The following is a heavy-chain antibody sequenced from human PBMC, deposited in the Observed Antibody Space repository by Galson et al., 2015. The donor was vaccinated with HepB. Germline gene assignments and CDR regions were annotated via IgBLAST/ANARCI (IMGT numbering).Heavy chain of an antibody. CDR2: MNPNSGNT. CDR1: GYTFTSYD. D-gene: IGHD4-11*01. V-gene: IGHV1-8*01. Sequence: SVKVSCKASGYTFTSYDINWVRQATGQGLEWMGWMNPNSGNTGYAQKFQGRVTMTRNTSISTAYMELSSLRSEDTAVYCCARGVITVTQDFDYWGQGTLVTVSS. J-gene: IGHJ4*02. CDR3: ARGVITVTQDFDY.